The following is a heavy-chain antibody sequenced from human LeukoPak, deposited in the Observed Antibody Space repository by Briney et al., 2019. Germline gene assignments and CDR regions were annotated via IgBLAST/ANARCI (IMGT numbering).Heavy chain of an antibody. Sequence: GGSLRLSCAASGFTFSSYGMHWVRQAPGMGLEWVAVIWYDGSNKYYADSVKGRFTISRDNSKNTLYLQMNSLRAEDTAVYYCARDRPTGNAFDYWGQGTLATVSS. CDR2: IWYDGSNK. CDR1: GFTFSSYG. J-gene: IGHJ4*02. V-gene: IGHV3-33*01. CDR3: ARDRPTGNAFDY. D-gene: IGHD1-1*01.